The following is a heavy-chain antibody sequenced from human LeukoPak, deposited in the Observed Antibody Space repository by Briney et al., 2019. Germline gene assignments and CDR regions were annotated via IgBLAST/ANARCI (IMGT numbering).Heavy chain of an antibody. CDR1: GFTFSSYV. Sequence: PGGSLRLSCAASGFTFSSYVMHWVRQAPGKGLEWVAVISYDGSNKYYADSVKGRFTISRDNSKNTLYLQMNSLRAEDTAVYYCAKSPKSGVTMVRGVIIRGSWFDPWGQGTLVTVSS. V-gene: IGHV3-30-3*02. D-gene: IGHD3-10*01. CDR2: ISYDGSNK. CDR3: AKSPKSGVTMVRGVIIRGSWFDP. J-gene: IGHJ5*02.